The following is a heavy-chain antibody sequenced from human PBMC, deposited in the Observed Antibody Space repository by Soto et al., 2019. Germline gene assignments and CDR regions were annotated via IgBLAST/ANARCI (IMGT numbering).Heavy chain of an antibody. CDR2: VIPGLSIT. Sequence: SVKVSCKASGGTFSSYTISWVRQAPGQGLEWMGGVIPGLSITNYAQKFQDRVTITADESTTTAYMELSSLSSEDTAVYYCASRSSFYYDMDVWGQGTQVTVSS. CDR3: ASRSSFYYDMDV. D-gene: IGHD3-3*01. V-gene: IGHV1-69*10. J-gene: IGHJ6*02. CDR1: GGTFSSYT.